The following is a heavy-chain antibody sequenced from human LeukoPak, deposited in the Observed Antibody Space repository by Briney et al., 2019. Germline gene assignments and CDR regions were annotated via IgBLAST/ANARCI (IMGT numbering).Heavy chain of an antibody. J-gene: IGHJ4*02. V-gene: IGHV4-59*01. CDR1: GGSISSYY. CDR3: ARDSSGYYYDY. Sequence: SETLSLTCTVSGGSISSYYWSWIRQPPGKGLEWIGYIYYSGSTNYNPSLKSRVTISVDTSKNQFSLKLSSVTAADTAVYYCARDSSGYYYDYWGQGTLVTVSS. D-gene: IGHD3-22*01. CDR2: IYYSGST.